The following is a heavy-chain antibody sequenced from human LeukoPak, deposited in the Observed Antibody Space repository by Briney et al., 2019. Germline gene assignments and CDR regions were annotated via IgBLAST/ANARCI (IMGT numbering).Heavy chain of an antibody. CDR2: ITSGTTNM. J-gene: IGHJ6*03. Sequence: PGGSLRLSCAASGFTFSAYSMDWVRQAPGKGLEWVSYITSGTTNMYYADSVKGRFTISRDNAKNSLYLQMNSLRAEDTGVYYCARVRASYYMDVWGKGTTVTVSS. CDR3: ARVRASYYMDV. V-gene: IGHV3-48*01. CDR1: GFTFSAYS.